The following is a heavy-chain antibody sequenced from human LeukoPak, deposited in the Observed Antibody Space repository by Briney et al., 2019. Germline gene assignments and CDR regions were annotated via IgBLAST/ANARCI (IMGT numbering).Heavy chain of an antibody. CDR3: ARDQGRVYYYYGMDV. Sequence: ASVKVSCKASSYTFTSYGISWVRQAPGQGLEWMGWISAYNGNTNYAQKLQGRVTMTTDTSTSTAYMELRSLRSDDTAVYYCARDQGRVYYYYGMDVWGQGTTVTVSS. V-gene: IGHV1-18*01. CDR1: SYTFTSYG. J-gene: IGHJ6*02. CDR2: ISAYNGNT.